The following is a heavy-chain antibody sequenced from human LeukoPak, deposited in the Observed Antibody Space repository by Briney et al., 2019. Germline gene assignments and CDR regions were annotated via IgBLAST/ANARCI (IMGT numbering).Heavy chain of an antibody. D-gene: IGHD2-2*01. CDR2: IYYSGST. V-gene: IGHV4-39*07. CDR1: GGSISSGGYY. J-gene: IGHJ4*02. Sequence: SETLSLTCTVSGGSISSGGYYWSWIRQPPGKGLEWIGSIYYSGSTYYNPSLKSRVTISVDTSKNQFSLKLSSVTAADTAVYYCARDLGYCSSTSCRLPGDYWGQGTLVTVSS. CDR3: ARDLGYCSSTSCRLPGDY.